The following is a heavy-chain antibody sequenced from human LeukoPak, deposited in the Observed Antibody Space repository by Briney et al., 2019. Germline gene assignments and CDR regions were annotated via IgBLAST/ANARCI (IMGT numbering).Heavy chain of an antibody. CDR1: GYSFTSYW. Sequence: GESLKISCKGPGYSFTSYWIGWVRQMPGKGLEWMGIIYPGDSDTRYSPSFQGQVTISADKSISTAYLQWSSLKASDTAMYYCARRVLGYCSSTSCYGAFDIWGQGTMVTVSS. CDR3: ARRVLGYCSSTSCYGAFDI. J-gene: IGHJ3*02. V-gene: IGHV5-51*01. D-gene: IGHD2-2*01. CDR2: IYPGDSDT.